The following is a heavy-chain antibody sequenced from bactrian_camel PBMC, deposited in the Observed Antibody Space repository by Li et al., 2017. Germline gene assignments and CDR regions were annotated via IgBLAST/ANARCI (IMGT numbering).Heavy chain of an antibody. J-gene: IGHJ4*01. CDR3: AAETRVRWSLRECEYAY. Sequence: QLVESGGGSVQAGGSLRLSCAVSGYTLRGYCMGWFRQAPGKEREGVALVDSNGRTTYADAVRGRLSISKENAKNTLYLEMNSLEPEDSAMYYCAAETRVRWSLRECEYAYWGQGTQVTVS. CDR2: VDSNGRT. CDR1: GYTLRGYC. V-gene: IGHV3S55*01. D-gene: IGHD1*01.